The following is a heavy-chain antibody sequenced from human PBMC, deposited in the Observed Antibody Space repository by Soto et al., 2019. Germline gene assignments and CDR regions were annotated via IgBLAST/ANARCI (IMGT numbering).Heavy chain of an antibody. CDR2: ISTFPGSI. V-gene: IGHV1-18*01. CDR1: GYTFTSHG. CDR3: ARFYSSGWPRGYFDY. J-gene: IGHJ4*02. Sequence: QVQLVQSGGEVKNPGASVKVSCKASGYTFTSHGISWVRQAPGQGLEWMGWISTFPGSINYAQKFQGRVTMTTDTYTSTAYMELRSLRSDDTAVYYCARFYSSGWPRGYFDYWGQGTPVTVSA. D-gene: IGHD6-19*01.